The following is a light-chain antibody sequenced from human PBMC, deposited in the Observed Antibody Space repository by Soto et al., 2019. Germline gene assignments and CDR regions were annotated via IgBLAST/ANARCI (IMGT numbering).Light chain of an antibody. CDR3: QNYHNLPPKFT. CDR1: QDISNY. CDR2: DAF. V-gene: IGKV1-33*01. Sequence: DIQMTQSPSSLSASVGDRVTITCQATQDISNYLNWYQHKPGKAPKLLIYDAFKLQTAVPSRFNGSGFGTEFTFTINGLQPEDFATYYCQNYHNLPPKFTFGHGTKVDVK. J-gene: IGKJ3*01.